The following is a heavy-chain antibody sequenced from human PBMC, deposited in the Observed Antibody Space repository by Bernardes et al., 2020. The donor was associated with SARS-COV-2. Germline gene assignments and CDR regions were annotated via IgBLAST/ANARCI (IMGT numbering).Heavy chain of an antibody. V-gene: IGHV6-1*01. Sequence: LKRSLTCVISGDSVSSNSATWTLLRQSPARGLAWLGRTYYRSRWYFDYAASMKSRITVTPHTPENQFSLQLSSVTPEDTALYYCARSSGWYKFDSWGQGTLVTVSS. CDR2: TYYRSRWYF. D-gene: IGHD6-19*01. J-gene: IGHJ4*02. CDR3: ARSSGWYKFDS. CDR1: GDSVSSNSAT.